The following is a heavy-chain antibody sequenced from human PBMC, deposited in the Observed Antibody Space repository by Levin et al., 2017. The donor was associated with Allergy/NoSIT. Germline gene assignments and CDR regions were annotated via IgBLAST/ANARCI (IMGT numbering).Heavy chain of an antibody. V-gene: IGHV4-59*08. Sequence: SQTLSLTCTVSGGSISNYYWNWIRQPPGKGLEWIGYIYYSGSTNYNPSLKSRVTISVDTSKNQFSLKLSSVTAADTAVYYCARRGDSGYGIFDYWGQGTLVTVSS. J-gene: IGHJ4*02. D-gene: IGHD5-12*01. CDR3: ARRGDSGYGIFDY. CDR1: GGSISNYY. CDR2: IYYSGST.